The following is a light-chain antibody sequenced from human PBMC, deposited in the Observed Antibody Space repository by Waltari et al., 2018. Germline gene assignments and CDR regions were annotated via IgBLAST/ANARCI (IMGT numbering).Light chain of an antibody. CDR2: KVS. V-gene: IGKV1-5*03. CDR1: QSTNSR. Sequence: DIQMTQSPSTLSASVGDRVSITCRDSQSTNSRLAWYQQKPGKVTRRLIYKVSNLEREVPSRFSGNESGTEFTLTISSLQPDDLATDYCQQYTGYPITFGGGTKVEIK. J-gene: IGKJ4*01. CDR3: QQYTGYPIT.